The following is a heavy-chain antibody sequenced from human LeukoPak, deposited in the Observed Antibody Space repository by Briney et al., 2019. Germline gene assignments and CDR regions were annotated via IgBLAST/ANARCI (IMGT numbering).Heavy chain of an antibody. D-gene: IGHD3-10*02. CDR1: GFTFTTYW. V-gene: IGHV3-7*01. J-gene: IGHJ6*04. CDR3: AELGITMIGGV. Sequence: GESLRLSCAASGFTFTTYWISWVRQAPGKGLEWVANIKQDGSEKYYVDSVKGRFTISRDNAKNSPYLQMNSLRAEDTAVYYCAELGITMIGGVWGKGTTVTISS. CDR2: IKQDGSEK.